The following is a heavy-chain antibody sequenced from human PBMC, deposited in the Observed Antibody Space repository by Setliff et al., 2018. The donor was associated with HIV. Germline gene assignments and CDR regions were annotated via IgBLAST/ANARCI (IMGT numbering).Heavy chain of an antibody. D-gene: IGHD1-7*01. CDR1: GFTFSSYS. Sequence: PGGSLRLSCAASGFTFSSYSMDWVRQAPGKGLEWVSYISSSSTIYYADSVKGRFTISRDNAKNSLYLQMNSLRAEDTAVYYCARRTTGYMDVWGKGTTVTVSS. CDR3: ARRTTGYMDV. V-gene: IGHV3-48*01. J-gene: IGHJ6*03. CDR2: ISSSSTI.